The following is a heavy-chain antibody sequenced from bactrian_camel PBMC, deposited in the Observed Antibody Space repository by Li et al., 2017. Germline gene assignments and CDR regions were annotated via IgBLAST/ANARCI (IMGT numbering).Heavy chain of an antibody. CDR3: TTGYGRYGLHGLSDGP. CDR1: GYTYGRDI. Sequence: DVQLVESGGGLVQPGGSLRLSCAATGYTYGRDIIGWFRQAPGKGLEWVATINYAGDSTYYAHSAKGRFTISRDDAKDMLYLQMNSLQTEDTAMYYCTTGYGRYGLHGLSDGPRGQGTQVTVS. J-gene: IGHJ4*01. CDR2: INYAGDST. V-gene: IGHV3S40*01. D-gene: IGHD3*01.